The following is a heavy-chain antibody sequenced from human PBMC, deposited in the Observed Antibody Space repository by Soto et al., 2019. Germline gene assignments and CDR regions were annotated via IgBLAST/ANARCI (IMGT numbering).Heavy chain of an antibody. D-gene: IGHD3-9*01. J-gene: IGHJ3*02. CDR3: ARLLTEGVTYREDAFDI. V-gene: IGHV1-18*01. CDR1: GYTFTSHG. Sequence: DSVKVSCKTSGYTFTSHGISCVRQAPGQGLEWMGWISTYNGKTDYAQKFQGRITMTADTRTSTAYMEVRSLRSDDTAIYYCARLLTEGVTYREDAFDIWGQGTKLTV. CDR2: ISTYNGKT.